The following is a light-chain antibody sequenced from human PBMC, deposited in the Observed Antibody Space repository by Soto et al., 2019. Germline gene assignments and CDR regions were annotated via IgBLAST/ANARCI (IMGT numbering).Light chain of an antibody. V-gene: IGKV3-15*01. CDR1: QSVGSN. J-gene: IGKJ1*01. Sequence: EIVMTQSPATLSVSPGERATLSCRASQSVGSNLAWYQQKPGQAPRLLIYGASTRATGIPARFSGSGSGTAFTLTISSLQSEDFAIYFCQQYNNWPPGRTFGQGTKVEIK. CDR3: QQYNNWPPGRT. CDR2: GAS.